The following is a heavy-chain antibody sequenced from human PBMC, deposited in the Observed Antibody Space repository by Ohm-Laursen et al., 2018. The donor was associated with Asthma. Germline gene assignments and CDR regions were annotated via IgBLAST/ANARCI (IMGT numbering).Heavy chain of an antibody. CDR1: GDSISSGDYY. CDR3: ARDGDGFCRGGSCYTGIFDP. D-gene: IGHD2-15*01. Sequence: SETLSLTCTVSGDSISSGDYYWGWIRQLPGKGLEWIGYIYHTGNTFYTPSLNSRVTMSVDTSKNQFSLWLSSVTAADTGVYYCARDGDGFCRGGSCYTGIFDPWGPGTLVTVSS. J-gene: IGHJ5*02. CDR2: IYHTGNT. V-gene: IGHV4-31*03.